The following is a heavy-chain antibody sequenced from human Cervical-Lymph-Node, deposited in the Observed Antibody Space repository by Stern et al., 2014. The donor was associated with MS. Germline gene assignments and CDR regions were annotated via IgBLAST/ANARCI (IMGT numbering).Heavy chain of an antibody. CDR3: APRPGDGYRYNWFDP. J-gene: IGHJ5*02. V-gene: IGHV4-34*01. CDR2: INHSGST. D-gene: IGHD5-24*01. Sequence: QVQLVQWGAGLLKPSETLSLTCAVYGGSFSGYYWSWIRQPPGKGLEWIGEINHSGSTNYNPSLKSRVTISVDTSKNQFSLKLSSVTAADTAVYYCAPRPGDGYRYNWFDPWGQGTLVTVSS. CDR1: GGSFSGYY.